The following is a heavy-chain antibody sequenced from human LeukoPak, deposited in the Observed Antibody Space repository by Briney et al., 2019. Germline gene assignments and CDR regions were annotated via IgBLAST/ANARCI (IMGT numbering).Heavy chain of an antibody. D-gene: IGHD3-9*01. CDR2: ILHDGSNK. CDR3: AKGSLRYFDWQNNELDY. CDR1: GFTISSYS. Sequence: GGSLRLSCAASGFTISSYSMHWVRQAPGKGLEWVAVILHDGSNKYYADSVKGRFTVSRDNSKNTLYLQMNSLRAEDMAVYDCAKGSLRYFDWQNNELDYWGQGTLVTVSS. J-gene: IGHJ4*02. V-gene: IGHV3-30*18.